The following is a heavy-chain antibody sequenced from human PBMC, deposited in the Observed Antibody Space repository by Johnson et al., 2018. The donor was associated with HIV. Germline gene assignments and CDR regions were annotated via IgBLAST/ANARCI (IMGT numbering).Heavy chain of an antibody. D-gene: IGHD6-13*01. J-gene: IGHJ3*02. CDR2: LISSGST. CDR1: GFTFIDYY. CDR3: VKGIDSSSWYAFDI. Sequence: QVQLVESGGGLVTPGGSLRLSCAASGFTFIDYYMSWIRQAPGQGLEWVSYLISSGSTGYADSVKGRFTISRDNAKNSLYLQMNSLRAEDTAVYYCVKGIDSSSWYAFDIWGQGTMVTVSS. V-gene: IGHV3-11*06.